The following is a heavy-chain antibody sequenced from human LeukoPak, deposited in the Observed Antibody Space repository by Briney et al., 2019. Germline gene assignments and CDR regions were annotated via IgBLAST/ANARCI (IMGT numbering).Heavy chain of an antibody. Sequence: GESLRLSCTTSGFTLGEGNMSWVRQAPGKGLEWVGLIRSKTYGGTTEYAASVKGRFTISRDHSKSVAYLQMTTLKLEDTAVYYCTRMSGYSSSSDYWGQGTLVTVSS. D-gene: IGHD6-6*01. V-gene: IGHV3-49*04. CDR2: IRSKTYGGTT. CDR1: GFTLGEGN. J-gene: IGHJ4*02. CDR3: TRMSGYSSSSDY.